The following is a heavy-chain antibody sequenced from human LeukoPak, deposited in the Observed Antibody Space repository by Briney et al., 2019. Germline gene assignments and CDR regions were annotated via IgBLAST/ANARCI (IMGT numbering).Heavy chain of an antibody. CDR2: MNPNSGNT. J-gene: IGHJ4*02. V-gene: IGHV1-8*01. Sequence: GASVKVSCKASGYTFTSYNINWVRQATGQGLEWMGWMNPNSGNTDYAQKFQGRVTMTRNTSISTAYMELSSLRSEDTAVYYCARGWSVALVQYFDYWGQGTLVTVSS. CDR3: ARGWSVALVQYFDY. D-gene: IGHD6-19*01. CDR1: GYTFTSYN.